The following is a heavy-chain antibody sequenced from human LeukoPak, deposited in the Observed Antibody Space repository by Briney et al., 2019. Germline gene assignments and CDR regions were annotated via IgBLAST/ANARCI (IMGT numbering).Heavy chain of an antibody. D-gene: IGHD6-19*01. V-gene: IGHV1-18*01. J-gene: IGHJ4*02. CDR2: ISAYNGIT. CDR1: GYTFTVYG. CDR3: AGHIAVSGPDRYYLDY. Sequence: GASVKVSCKSSGYTFTVYGISWVRQAPGQGLEWMGWISAYNGITKYAQNFQGRVTMTRDTSTTTAYMELRGLRSDDTAVYCCAGHIAVSGPDRYYLDYWRQGALVTVSS.